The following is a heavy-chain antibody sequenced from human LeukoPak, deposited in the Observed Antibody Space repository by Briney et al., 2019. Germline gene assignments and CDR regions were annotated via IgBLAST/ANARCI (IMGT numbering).Heavy chain of an antibody. CDR1: GYTFTSYD. D-gene: IGHD3-10*01. Sequence: ASVKVSCKASGYTFTSYDINWVRQATGQGLEWRGWMNPNSGNTGYAQKFQGRVTMTRNTSISTAYMELSSLRSEDTAVYYCARGRITMVRGVIRSYYMDVWGEGTTVTISS. CDR2: MNPNSGNT. CDR3: ARGRITMVRGVIRSYYMDV. V-gene: IGHV1-8*01. J-gene: IGHJ6*03.